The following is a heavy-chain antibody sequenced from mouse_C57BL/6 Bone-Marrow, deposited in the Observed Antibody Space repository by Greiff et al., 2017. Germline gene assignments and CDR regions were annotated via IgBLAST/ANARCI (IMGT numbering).Heavy chain of an antibody. D-gene: IGHD2-4*01. J-gene: IGHJ4*01. CDR3: ARHDLITDYYAMDY. V-gene: IGHV5-6*01. CDR1: GFTFSSYG. CDR2: ISSGGSYT. Sequence: EVKLVESGGDLVKPGGSLKLSCAASGFTFSSYGMSWVRQTPDKRLEWVATISSGGSYTYYPHSVQGRFTISRDTAKNTLYLQMSSQKSEDTAMYYCARHDLITDYYAMDYWGQGTSVTVSS.